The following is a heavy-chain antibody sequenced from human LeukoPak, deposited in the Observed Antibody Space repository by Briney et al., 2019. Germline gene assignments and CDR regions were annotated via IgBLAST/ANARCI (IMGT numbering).Heavy chain of an antibody. Sequence: ASVKVSCKASGYTFTGHYMHWVRQAPGQGLEWMGWINPNSGGTNYAQKFQGRVTMTRDTSISTAYMELSRLRSDDTAVYYCARTYYYGSGSYYDPRNGEYFQHWGQGTLVTVSS. CDR1: GYTFTGHY. J-gene: IGHJ1*01. CDR3: ARTYYYGSGSYYDPRNGEYFQH. D-gene: IGHD3-10*01. V-gene: IGHV1-2*02. CDR2: INPNSGGT.